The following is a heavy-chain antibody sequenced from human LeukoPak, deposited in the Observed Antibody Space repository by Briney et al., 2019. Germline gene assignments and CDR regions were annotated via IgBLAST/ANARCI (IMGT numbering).Heavy chain of an antibody. CDR2: ISYDGSNK. Sequence: PGGSLRLSCAASGFTFSSYGMLGVRQAPGKGLEGVAVISYDGSNKYYADSVKGRFTISRDNSKNTLYLQMNSLRAEDTAVYYCAKDSGSLASYYDFWSGYYTFDYWGQGTLVTVSS. CDR1: GFTFSSYG. CDR3: AKDSGSLASYYDFWSGYYTFDY. D-gene: IGHD3-3*01. J-gene: IGHJ4*02. V-gene: IGHV3-30*18.